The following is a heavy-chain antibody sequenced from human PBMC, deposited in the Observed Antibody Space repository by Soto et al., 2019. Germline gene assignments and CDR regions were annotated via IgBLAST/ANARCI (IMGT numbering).Heavy chain of an antibody. J-gene: IGHJ3*02. D-gene: IGHD3-22*01. Sequence: PGGSLRLSCAACGFTFSSFAMSWVRQAPGKGLEWVSSISASGGSTYYADSVKGRITISRDNSKNTLYLQMNSLRAEDSAVYYCAKVKTYYYDSSGPGNAFDIWGQGTMVTVSS. CDR1: GFTFSSFA. CDR3: AKVKTYYYDSSGPGNAFDI. V-gene: IGHV3-23*01. CDR2: ISASGGST.